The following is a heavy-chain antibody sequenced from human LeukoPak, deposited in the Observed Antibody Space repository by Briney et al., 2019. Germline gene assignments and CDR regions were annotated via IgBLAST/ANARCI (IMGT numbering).Heavy chain of an antibody. CDR2: ISSSSSYI. CDR1: GFTFSSYS. V-gene: IGHV3-21*04. CDR3: AGTYNWNGVGAFDI. Sequence: GGSLRLSCAASGFTFSSYSMNWVRQAPGKGLEWVSSISSSSSYIYYADSVKGRFTISRDNPKNSLYLQMNSLRAEDTAVYFCAGTYNWNGVGAFDIWGQGTMVTVSS. D-gene: IGHD1-20*01. J-gene: IGHJ3*02.